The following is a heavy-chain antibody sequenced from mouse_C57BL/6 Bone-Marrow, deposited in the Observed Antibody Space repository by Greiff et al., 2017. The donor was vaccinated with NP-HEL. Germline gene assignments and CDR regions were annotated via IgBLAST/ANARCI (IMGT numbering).Heavy chain of an antibody. V-gene: IGHV1-53*01. CDR3: ARGRGFAY. CDR2: INPSNGGT. J-gene: IGHJ3*01. Sequence: QVQLQQPGTELVKPGASVKLSCKASGYTFTSYWMNWVKQRPGQGLEWIGIINPSNGGTNYNEKFKGKATLTVAKSTSQATMHLSSLTDEDSAVYYCARGRGFAYWGQGTLVTVSA. CDR1: GYTFTSYW.